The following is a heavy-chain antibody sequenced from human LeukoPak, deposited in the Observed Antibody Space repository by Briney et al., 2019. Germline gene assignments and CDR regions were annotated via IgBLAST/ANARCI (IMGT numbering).Heavy chain of an antibody. Sequence: SETLSLTCTVSGGSISNYYWSWIRQPPGKGLEWIGYIYYSGSTNYNPSLKSRVTISVDTSKNLFSLKLSSVTAADTAVYYCARDPRLYGMDVWGQGTTVTGSS. J-gene: IGHJ6*02. CDR3: ARDPRLYGMDV. CDR1: GGSISNYY. CDR2: IYYSGST. V-gene: IGHV4-59*01. D-gene: IGHD3-16*01.